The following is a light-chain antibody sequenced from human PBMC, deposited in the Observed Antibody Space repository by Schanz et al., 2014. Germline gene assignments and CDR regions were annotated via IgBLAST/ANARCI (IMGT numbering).Light chain of an antibody. J-gene: IGKJ4*01. V-gene: IGKV3-20*01. CDR1: HSVSSNS. Sequence: EIVLTQSPGTLSLSPGERATLSCRASHSVSSNSLVWYQQKPGQAPRLLIYDASSRGTGIPDRFSGSGSGTDFALTISGLEPEDFAVYYCQHYVGSPPLTFGGGTKVEIK. CDR2: DAS. CDR3: QHYVGSPPLT.